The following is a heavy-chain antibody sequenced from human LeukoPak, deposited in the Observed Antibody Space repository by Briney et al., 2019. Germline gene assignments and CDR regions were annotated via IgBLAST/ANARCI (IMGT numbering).Heavy chain of an antibody. J-gene: IGHJ6*03. CDR3: ARGAPYDSSYYYYYMDV. CDR1: GYTFTSYY. CDR2: INPSGGST. D-gene: IGHD3-22*01. Sequence: GASVKVPCKASGYTFTSYYMHWVRQAPGQGLEWMGIINPSGGSTSYAQKFQGRVTITRNTSISTAYMELSSLRSEDTAVYYCARGAPYDSSYYYYYMDVWGKGTTVTVSS. V-gene: IGHV1-46*01.